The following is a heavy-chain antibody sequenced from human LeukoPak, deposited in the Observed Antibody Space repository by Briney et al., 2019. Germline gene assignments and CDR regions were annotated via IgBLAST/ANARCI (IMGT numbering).Heavy chain of an antibody. J-gene: IGHJ4*02. Sequence: GSLRLSCAASGFTFSSHLMHWVRQAPGKGLVWVSRISSDGTYTNYADSVRGRFTISRDNSKNTLYLQMRSLRAEDTAVYYCAKVAGYSYVYPFDYWGQGTLVTVSS. CDR1: GFTFSSHL. CDR2: ISSDGTYT. V-gene: IGHV3-74*01. CDR3: AKVAGYSYVYPFDY. D-gene: IGHD5-18*01.